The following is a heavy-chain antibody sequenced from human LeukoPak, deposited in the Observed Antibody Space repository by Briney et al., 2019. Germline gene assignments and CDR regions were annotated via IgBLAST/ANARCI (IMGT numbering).Heavy chain of an antibody. Sequence: GGSLKLSCAASGFTFIHFAMNWVRQAPGKGLEWVSVISVSDGSTYYADSVRGRFTISRDNSKNTLFLQLNGLRAEDTAIYYCARAMPSSTYYFDSWGQGTLVTVSS. CDR1: GFTFIHFA. J-gene: IGHJ4*02. CDR3: ARAMPSSTYYFDS. V-gene: IGHV3-23*01. D-gene: IGHD2-2*01. CDR2: ISVSDGST.